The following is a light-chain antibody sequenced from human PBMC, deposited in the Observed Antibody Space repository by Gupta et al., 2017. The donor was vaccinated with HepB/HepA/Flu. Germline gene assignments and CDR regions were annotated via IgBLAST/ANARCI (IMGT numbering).Light chain of an antibody. CDR2: EVS. V-gene: IGLV2-23*02. CDR3: YSYAGSQTYV. Sequence: QSALTQPAPMSGCPRQSIANSSTGISSDVGSYDLFSWYQHHPGKAPKVMIYEVSKRPSGVSNRFSGSKAGNTASLTISWLQAEDEADYYCYSYAGSQTYVFGTGTKVTVL. CDR1: SSDVGSYDL. J-gene: IGLJ1*01.